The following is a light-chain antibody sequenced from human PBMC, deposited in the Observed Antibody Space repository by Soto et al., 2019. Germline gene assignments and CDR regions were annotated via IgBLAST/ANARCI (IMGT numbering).Light chain of an antibody. J-gene: IGKJ3*01. CDR2: DAS. CDR1: QSVGSSY. V-gene: IGKV3D-20*01. Sequence: EIVLTQSPATLSLSPGERATLSCGASQSVGSSYLAWYQQKPGLAPRLLIYDASSRATGIPDRFSGSGSGTDFTLTISRLEPEDFALYYCQQYGSSPFTFGPGTKVD. CDR3: QQYGSSPFT.